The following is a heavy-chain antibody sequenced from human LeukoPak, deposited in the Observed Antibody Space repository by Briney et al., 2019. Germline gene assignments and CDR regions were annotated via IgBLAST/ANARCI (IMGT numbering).Heavy chain of an antibody. CDR3: ARHSSGYYSYYFDY. Sequence: SSETLSLTCTVSGGSISSYYWSWIRQPPGKGLEWIGYIYYSGSTNYNPSLKSRVTISVDTSKNQFSLKLSSVTAADTAVYYCARHSSGYYSYYFDYWGQGTLVTVSS. V-gene: IGHV4-59*01. D-gene: IGHD3-22*01. J-gene: IGHJ4*02. CDR1: GGSISSYY. CDR2: IYYSGST.